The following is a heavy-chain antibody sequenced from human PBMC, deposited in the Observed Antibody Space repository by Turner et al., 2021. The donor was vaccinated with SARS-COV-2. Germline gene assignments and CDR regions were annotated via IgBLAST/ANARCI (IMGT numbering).Heavy chain of an antibody. Sequence: QEQLVESGGGVVEPGKSLRLSCAASAFTISSHGMHWVRQVPGKGLQWVVIMSTNGDETHYADAVKGRLTISRDNAKNSLYLQMNSIRAEDTALYYCAKDSGVDYTRTLGSWGKGTLVTVSS. CDR1: AFTISSHG. D-gene: IGHD2-15*01. CDR3: AKDSGVDYTRTLGS. CDR2: MSTNGDET. J-gene: IGHJ5*02. V-gene: IGHV3-30*18.